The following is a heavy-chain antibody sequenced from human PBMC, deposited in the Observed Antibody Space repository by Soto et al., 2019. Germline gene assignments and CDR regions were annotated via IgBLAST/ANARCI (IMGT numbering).Heavy chain of an antibody. Sequence: EVQLVESGGGLVQPGGSLRLSCAASGFTFSNYDMHWVRQVTGRGLEWVSAIGRSGDTYYPVSVKGRFTISRENVKNSLYLQMNSLRAGDTAVYYCARGLVPDYWGQGVLVAVSS. V-gene: IGHV3-13*01. CDR3: ARGLVPDY. CDR2: IGRSGDT. CDR1: GFTFSNYD. J-gene: IGHJ4*02. D-gene: IGHD2-8*01.